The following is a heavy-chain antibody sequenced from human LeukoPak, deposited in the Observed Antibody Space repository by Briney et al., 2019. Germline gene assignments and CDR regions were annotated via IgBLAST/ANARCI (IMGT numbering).Heavy chain of an antibody. V-gene: IGHV3-30*01. CDR2: ISYDGSNK. Sequence: GRSLRLSCAASGFTFSSYAMHWVRQAPGKGLEWVAVISYDGSNKYYADSVKGRLTISRDNSKNTLYLQMNSLRAEDTAVYYCARDFGGQWLVLGYYFDYWGQGTLVTVSS. J-gene: IGHJ4*02. CDR1: GFTFSSYA. D-gene: IGHD6-19*01. CDR3: ARDFGGQWLVLGYYFDY.